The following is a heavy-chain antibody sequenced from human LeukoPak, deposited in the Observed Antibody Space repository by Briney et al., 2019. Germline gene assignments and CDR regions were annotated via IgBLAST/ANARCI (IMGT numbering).Heavy chain of an antibody. J-gene: IGHJ5*02. CDR3: ARVVAGNWFDP. V-gene: IGHV1-2*02. CDR2: INPNSGGT. Sequence: GASVKVSCKASGYTFTGYYMHWVRQAPGQGLEWMGWINPNSGGTNYAQKFQGRVTMTRDTSTTTAYMELSRLRSDDTAVYYRARVVAGNWFDPWGQGTLVTVSS. CDR1: GYTFTGYY. D-gene: IGHD6-19*01.